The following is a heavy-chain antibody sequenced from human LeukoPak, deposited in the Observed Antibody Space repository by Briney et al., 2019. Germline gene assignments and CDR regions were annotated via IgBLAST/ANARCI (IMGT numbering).Heavy chain of an antibody. Sequence: SETLSLXCTVSGGSISSYYWSWIRQPPGKGLEWIGYIYYSGSTNYNPSLKSRVTISVDTSKNQFSLKLSSVTAADTAVYYCARGHGFWSGPYYYMDVWGKGTTVTVSS. J-gene: IGHJ6*03. CDR1: GGSISSYY. D-gene: IGHD3-3*01. CDR3: ARGHGFWSGPYYYMDV. V-gene: IGHV4-59*01. CDR2: IYYSGST.